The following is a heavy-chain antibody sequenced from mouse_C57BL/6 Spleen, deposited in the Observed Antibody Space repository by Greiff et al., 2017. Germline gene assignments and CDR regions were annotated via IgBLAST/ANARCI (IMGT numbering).Heavy chain of an antibody. CDR3: ARGGDYDVGYYYAMDY. V-gene: IGHV5-17*01. J-gene: IGHJ4*01. Sequence: EVMLVESGGGLVKPGGSLKLSCAASGFTFSDYGMHWVRQAPEKGLEWVAYISSGSSTIYYADTVKGRFTITRDNAKNTLLLQMPRMRSEDTAMYYWARGGDYDVGYYYAMDYWGQGTSVTVSS. CDR2: ISSGSSTI. CDR1: GFTFSDYG. D-gene: IGHD2-4*01.